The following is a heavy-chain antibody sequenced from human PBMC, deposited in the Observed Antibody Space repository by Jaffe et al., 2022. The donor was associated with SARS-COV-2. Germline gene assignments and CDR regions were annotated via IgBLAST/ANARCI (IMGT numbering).Heavy chain of an antibody. Sequence: QVQLQESGPGLVKPSQTLSLTCTVSGGSISSGDYYWSWIRQPPGKGLEWIGYIYYSGSTYYNPSLKSRVTISVDTSKNQFSLKLSSVTAADTAVYYCAREMAYCGGDCYSSVITHWFDPWGQGTLVTVSS. V-gene: IGHV4-30-4*01. J-gene: IGHJ5*02. CDR1: GGSISSGDYY. CDR3: AREMAYCGGDCYSSVITHWFDP. CDR2: IYYSGST. D-gene: IGHD2-21*02.